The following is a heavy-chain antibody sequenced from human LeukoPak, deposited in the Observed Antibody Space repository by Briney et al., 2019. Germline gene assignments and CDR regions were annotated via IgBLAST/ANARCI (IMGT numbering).Heavy chain of an antibody. D-gene: IGHD6-19*01. J-gene: IGHJ4*02. CDR1: GYTFTRYG. Sequence: ASVKVSCKASGYTFTRYGITWVRQAPGQGLEWMGWISAYNGDTKYAQKLLGRVTMTTDTSTSTAYMVLRSLRSDDTAVYYCARDPSNSSGWYSFFDFWGQGTLVAVSS. CDR3: ARDPSNSSGWYSFFDF. V-gene: IGHV1-18*01. CDR2: ISAYNGDT.